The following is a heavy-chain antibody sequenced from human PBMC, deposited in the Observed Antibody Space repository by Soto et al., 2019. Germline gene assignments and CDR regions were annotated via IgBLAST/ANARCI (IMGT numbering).Heavy chain of an antibody. Sequence: QVHLVQSGAEVKKPGASVKVSCQGSGYAFTTYGITWVRQAPGQGLEWMGWISAHNGNTNYAQKLQGRVTVTRDTSTSQAYMELRCLRYDDTAVYYCGRGRYGDYWGEGAMVTVSS. CDR2: ISAHNGNT. D-gene: IGHD1-1*01. CDR1: GYAFTTYG. V-gene: IGHV1-18*01. J-gene: IGHJ4*02. CDR3: GRGRYGDY.